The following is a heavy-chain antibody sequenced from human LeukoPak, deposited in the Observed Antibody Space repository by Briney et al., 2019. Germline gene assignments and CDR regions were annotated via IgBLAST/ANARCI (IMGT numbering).Heavy chain of an antibody. V-gene: IGHV1-2*02. J-gene: IGHJ6*03. CDR1: GYTFPGYY. D-gene: IGHD3-16*02. CDR2: INPNSGGT. CDR3: ARALSFGSSYYYYYMDV. Sequence: ASVKVSCKASGYTFPGYYMHWVRQAPGQGLEWMGWINPNSGGTNNAQKFQGRVTMTRDTSISTAYMELSRLRSDDTAVYYCARALSFGSSYYYYYMDVWGKGTTVTVSS.